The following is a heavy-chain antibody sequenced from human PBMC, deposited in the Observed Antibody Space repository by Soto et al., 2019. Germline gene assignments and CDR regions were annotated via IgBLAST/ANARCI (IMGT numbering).Heavy chain of an antibody. CDR2: ISGSGIST. D-gene: IGHD4-4*01. CDR1: GFTFSTYP. Sequence: RRLSCAASGFTFSTYPMSWVRQAPGKGLEWVSGISGSGISTYYTDSVKGRFTISRDNSKNTVFLQMNSLRDEDTAVYYCVKPPVITASYYYYDIDVSCQGTTVTVSS. V-gene: IGHV3-23*01. CDR3: VKPPVITASYYYYDIDV. J-gene: IGHJ6*02.